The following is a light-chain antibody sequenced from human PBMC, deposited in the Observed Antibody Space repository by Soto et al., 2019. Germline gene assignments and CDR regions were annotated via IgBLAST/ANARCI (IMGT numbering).Light chain of an antibody. CDR1: SSDVGGYNY. CDR2: DVS. J-gene: IGLJ1*01. Sequence: QSALTQPASVSGSPGQSITISCTGTSSDVGGYNYVSWYQQHPGKAPKLMIYDVSNRPSGVSNRFSGSKSGNTASLTISGLQAEDEADYYCSSDTSSSNILYVFGTGTKLTVL. V-gene: IGLV2-14*01. CDR3: SSDTSSSNILYV.